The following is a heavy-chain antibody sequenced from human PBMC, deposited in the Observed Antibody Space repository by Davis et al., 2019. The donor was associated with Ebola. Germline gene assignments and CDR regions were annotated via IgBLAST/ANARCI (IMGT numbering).Heavy chain of an antibody. D-gene: IGHD1-26*01. CDR2: IPYDASNQ. CDR1: GFPFNYYG. Sequence: GESLKISCAASGFPFNYYGMHWVRQAPGKGLEWLAFIPYDASNQYYADSVKGRFFISRDNSKNTLSLQMNSLRVEDTAVYYCAKRVSGSYGFGDSWGQGTLVIVSS. J-gene: IGHJ4*02. V-gene: IGHV3-30*02. CDR3: AKRVSGSYGFGDS.